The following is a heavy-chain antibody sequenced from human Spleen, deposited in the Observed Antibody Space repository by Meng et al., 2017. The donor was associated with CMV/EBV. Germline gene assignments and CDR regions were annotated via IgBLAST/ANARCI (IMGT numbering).Heavy chain of an antibody. CDR3: ARDHGYDILTGYYKLGWFDP. V-gene: IGHV1-2*02. CDR2: INPNSGGT. J-gene: IGHJ5*02. Sequence: FTGYYMHWVRQAPGQGLEWMGWINPNSGGTNYAQKFQGRVTMTRDTSSSTAYMELSRLRSDDTAVYYCARDHGYDILTGYYKLGWFDPWGQGTLVTVSS. CDR1: FTGYY. D-gene: IGHD3-9*01.